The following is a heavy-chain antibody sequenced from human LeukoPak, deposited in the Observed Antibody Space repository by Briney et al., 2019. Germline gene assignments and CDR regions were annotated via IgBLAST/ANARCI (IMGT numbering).Heavy chain of an antibody. CDR2: MSVIGGST. CDR1: GFTFSSYA. J-gene: IGHJ6*03. V-gene: IGHV3-23*01. Sequence: GGSLRLSCAASGFTFSSYAMTWVRQAPGKGLEWVSAMSVIGGSTYYADSVKGRFTNSRDNSKNTLYLQMNSLRAEDTAVYYCAKDQTYGSMDVWGKGITVTVSS. D-gene: IGHD4-17*01. CDR3: AKDQTYGSMDV.